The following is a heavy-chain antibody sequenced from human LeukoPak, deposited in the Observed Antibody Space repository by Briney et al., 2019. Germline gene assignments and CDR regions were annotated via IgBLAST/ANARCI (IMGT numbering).Heavy chain of an antibody. CDR3: AKEVYRQGYGGIMDV. D-gene: IGHD5-18*01. CDR1: GFTFSSYG. Sequence: GGSLRLSCAASGFTFSSYGMHWVRQAPGKGLEWVAFIRYDGINEYYGDSVKGRFTISRDNSKDTLYLQMQSLRTEDTAVYYCAKEVYRQGYGGIMDVWGKGTTVTVSS. J-gene: IGHJ6*03. CDR2: IRYDGINE. V-gene: IGHV3-30*02.